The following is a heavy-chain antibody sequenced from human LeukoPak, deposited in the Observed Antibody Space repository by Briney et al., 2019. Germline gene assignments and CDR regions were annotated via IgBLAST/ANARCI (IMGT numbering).Heavy chain of an antibody. CDR3: ARVPITMVRGVIIRGIYGMDV. D-gene: IGHD3-10*01. CDR2: IYYSGST. V-gene: IGHV4-59*08. CDR1: GGSISSYY. J-gene: IGHJ6*02. Sequence: PSETLSLTCTVSGGSISSYYWSWIRQPPGKGLEWIGDIYYSGSTNYNPSLKSRVTISVDTSKNQFPLKLSSVTAADTAVYYCARVPITMVRGVIIRGIYGMDVWGQGTTVTVSS.